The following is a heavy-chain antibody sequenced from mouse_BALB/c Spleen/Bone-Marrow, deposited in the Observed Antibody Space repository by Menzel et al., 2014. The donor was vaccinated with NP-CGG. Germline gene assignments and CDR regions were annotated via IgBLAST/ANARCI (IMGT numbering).Heavy chain of an antibody. J-gene: IGHJ3*01. V-gene: IGHV14-3*02. D-gene: IGHD1-1*01. CDR3: ASYYYGSSRFAY. CDR2: IGPANGNT. CDR1: GFNIKDTY. Sequence: EVNVVESGAELVKPGASVKLSCTASGFNIKDTYMHWVKQRPEQGLEWIGRIGPANGNTKYDPKFQGKATITADTSSNTAYLQLSSLTSEDTAVYYCASYYYGSSRFAYWGQGTLVTVSA.